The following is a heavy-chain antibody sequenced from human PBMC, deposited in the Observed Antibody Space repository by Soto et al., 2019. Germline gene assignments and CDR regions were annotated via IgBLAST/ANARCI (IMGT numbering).Heavy chain of an antibody. Sequence: QVQLVQSGAEVKKPGASVRVSCKPSGYTLTNYAIHWVRQAAGQGLEWLGWIDPGSGYTTFSQRFQGSITLCRDNSASTFYMDLTSLTSEDTAVYFCTRDMNGGNPFDYWGQGTLVTVSS. J-gene: IGHJ4*02. CDR3: TRDMNGGNPFDY. D-gene: IGHD2-8*01. CDR2: IDPGSGYT. V-gene: IGHV1-3*01. CDR1: GYTLTNYA.